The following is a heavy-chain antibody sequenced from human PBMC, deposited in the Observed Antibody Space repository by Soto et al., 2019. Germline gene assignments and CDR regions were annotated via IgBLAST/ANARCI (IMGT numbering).Heavy chain of an antibody. V-gene: IGHV4-31*03. CDR1: GGSISSGGYY. J-gene: IGHJ4*02. CDR2: IYYSGST. D-gene: IGHD3-22*01. Sequence: SETLSLTCTVSGGSISSGGYYWSWIRQHPGKGLEWIGYIYYSGSTYYNPSLKSRVTISVDTSKNQFSLKLSSVTAADTAVYYCARGSGGDPYYYDSSGYPYYFDYWGQGTLVTVSS. CDR3: ARGSGGDPYYYDSSGYPYYFDY.